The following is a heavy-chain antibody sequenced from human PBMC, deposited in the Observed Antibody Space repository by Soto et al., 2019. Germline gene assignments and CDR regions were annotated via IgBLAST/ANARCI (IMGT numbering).Heavy chain of an antibody. D-gene: IGHD4-17*01. CDR1: YGNIIDYY. Sequence: SLTQRHTRTVAYGNIIDYYCSWIRQHPGKGLEWIGYIYYSGSTNYNPSLKSRVTISVDTSKNQFSLKLSSVTAADTAVYYCASAQSDYGEYADGLRMHYLDYWGQGTLGTVSS. CDR3: ASAQSDYGEYADGLRMHYLDY. V-gene: IGHV4-59*01. CDR2: IYYSGST. J-gene: IGHJ4*02.